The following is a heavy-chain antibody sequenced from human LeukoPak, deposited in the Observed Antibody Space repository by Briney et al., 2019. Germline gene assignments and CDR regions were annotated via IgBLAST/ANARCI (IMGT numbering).Heavy chain of an antibody. Sequence: PGGSLRLSCAASGFTFSSYAMSWVRQAPGKGLEWVSAISGSGGSTNYADSVKGRFTISRDNSKNTLYLQMNSLRAEDTAVYYCAKPPEGSKRNYYYGMDVWGQGTTVTVSS. CDR3: AKPPEGSKRNYYYGMDV. J-gene: IGHJ6*02. CDR2: ISGSGGST. D-gene: IGHD1-1*01. CDR1: GFTFSSYA. V-gene: IGHV3-23*01.